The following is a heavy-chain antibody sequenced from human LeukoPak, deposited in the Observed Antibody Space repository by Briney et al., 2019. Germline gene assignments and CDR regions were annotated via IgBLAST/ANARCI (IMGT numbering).Heavy chain of an antibody. D-gene: IGHD7-27*01. Sequence: ASVKVSCKASGYTFTSYYMFWVRQAPGQGLEWMGLINPSGGSTTYAQNFQGRVTMTRDTSTSTFYMDLSSLRSDDTAVYYCARVLGLGTFDFWGQGTLVTVSS. V-gene: IGHV1-46*01. CDR2: INPSGGST. CDR1: GYTFTSYY. CDR3: ARVLGLGTFDF. J-gene: IGHJ4*02.